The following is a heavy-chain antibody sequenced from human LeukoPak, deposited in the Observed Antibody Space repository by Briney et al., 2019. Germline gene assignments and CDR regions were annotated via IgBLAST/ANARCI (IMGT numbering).Heavy chain of an antibody. D-gene: IGHD6-13*01. Sequence: GGSLRLSCAAFRFTFSSYAMTWVRQAPGKGLEWVSTISGSGDNTYYADSVKGRFTISRDNSKNTLYLQMNSLRAEDTAVYYCANRAAAGSTWGQGTLVTVSS. CDR1: RFTFSSYA. J-gene: IGHJ5*02. V-gene: IGHV3-23*01. CDR3: ANRAAAGST. CDR2: ISGSGDNT.